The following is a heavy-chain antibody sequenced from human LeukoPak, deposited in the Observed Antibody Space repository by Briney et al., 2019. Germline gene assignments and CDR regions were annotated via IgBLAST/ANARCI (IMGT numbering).Heavy chain of an antibody. CDR1: GFTFTTYW. Sequence: GGSLRLSCAASGFTFTTYWMTWVRQTPGKGLEWVANIKQDGNDKYYVDSVKGRFTISRDNAKNSLHLQMSSLRGEDTAVYYCARGGNYGSFDYWGQGALVIVSS. CDR2: IKQDGNDK. CDR3: ARGGNYGSFDY. V-gene: IGHV3-7*01. D-gene: IGHD1-7*01. J-gene: IGHJ4*02.